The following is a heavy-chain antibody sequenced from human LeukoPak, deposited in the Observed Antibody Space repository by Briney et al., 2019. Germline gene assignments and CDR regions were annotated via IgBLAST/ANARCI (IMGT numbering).Heavy chain of an antibody. CDR3: ARSRDGWSFDY. CDR2: IYYSENT. Sequence: SETLSLTCTVSGGSISSSSYYWGWIRQPPGKGLEWIGTIYYSENTYYNPSLKSRVTISVDTSKNQFSLKLSSVTAADTAVYYCARSRDGWSFDYWGQGTLVTVSS. CDR1: GGSISSSSYY. V-gene: IGHV4-39*01. D-gene: IGHD5-24*01. J-gene: IGHJ4*02.